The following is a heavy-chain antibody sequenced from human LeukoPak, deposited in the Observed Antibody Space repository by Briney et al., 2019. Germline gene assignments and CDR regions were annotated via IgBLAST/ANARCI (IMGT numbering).Heavy chain of an antibody. D-gene: IGHD3-10*01. V-gene: IGHV4-39*02. J-gene: IGHJ4*02. CDR3: ARDHNNYGSGSYSLDY. CDR1: GGSISGSRYY. Sequence: SETLSLTCTVSGGSISGSRYYWGWIRQPPGKGLEWIGSIYYSGSTYYNPSLKSRVTISVDTSKNQFSLKLSSVTAADTAVYYCARDHNNYGSGSYSLDYWGQGTLVTVSS. CDR2: IYYSGST.